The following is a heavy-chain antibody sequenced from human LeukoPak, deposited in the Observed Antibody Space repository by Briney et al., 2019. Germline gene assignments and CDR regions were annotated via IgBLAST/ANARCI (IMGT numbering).Heavy chain of an antibody. CDR2: IHYSGST. Sequence: PSVTLSLTCTVSVGSISGYFWSWIRHPPGKGLEGVGYIHYSGSTNYNPPLKSRLTISVDTSRNQFSLKVRSVTAADTAVYYCARHYCGGGNCYSFDFWGQGTLVSVSS. CDR3: ARHYCGGGNCYSFDF. J-gene: IGHJ4*02. CDR1: VGSISGYF. V-gene: IGHV4-59*08. D-gene: IGHD2-15*01.